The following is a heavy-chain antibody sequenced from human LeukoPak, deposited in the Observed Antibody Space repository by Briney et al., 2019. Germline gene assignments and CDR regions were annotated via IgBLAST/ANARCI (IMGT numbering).Heavy chain of an antibody. V-gene: IGHV3-33*06. CDR3: AQPTSGSGSFLIDY. CDR2: IWDDGSYK. CDR1: GFNFSNYG. Sequence: GGSLRLSCAASGFNFSNYGMGWVGQAPGKGVEWVAVIWDDGSYKYYPDSVKGRFTTSRDNSKNTLHLQMNSLTADDTAVYYCAQPTSGSGSFLIDYWGQGTLVTVSS. D-gene: IGHD1-26*01. J-gene: IGHJ4*02.